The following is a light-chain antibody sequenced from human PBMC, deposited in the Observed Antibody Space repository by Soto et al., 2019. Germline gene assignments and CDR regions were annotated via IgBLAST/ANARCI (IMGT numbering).Light chain of an antibody. CDR1: QSLSNR. CDR2: DAS. Sequence: DIQMTQSPSTLSASVGDSVTITCRASQSLSNRLAWYQQKPGKAPKVLIYDASSLESGVPSRFSGSGSGTDFILTISSLQPDDFATYYCQYYAGVWTFGQGTKVDI. J-gene: IGKJ1*01. V-gene: IGKV1-5*01. CDR3: QYYAGVWT.